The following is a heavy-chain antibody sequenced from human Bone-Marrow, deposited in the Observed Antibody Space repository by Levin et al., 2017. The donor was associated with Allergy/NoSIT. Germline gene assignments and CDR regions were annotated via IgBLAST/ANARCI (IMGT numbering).Heavy chain of an antibody. CDR3: ALSLTVTTDY. CDR1: GLTFSSYW. J-gene: IGHJ4*02. D-gene: IGHD4-17*01. V-gene: IGHV3-74*01. Sequence: QAGGSLRLSCAVSGLTFSSYWMHWVRQAPGKGLVWVSRVNSDGTNTTYADSVKGRFAISRDNDNNTLYLQMNSLRAEDTAAYYCALSLTVTTDYWGQGTTVTVSS. CDR2: VNSDGTNT.